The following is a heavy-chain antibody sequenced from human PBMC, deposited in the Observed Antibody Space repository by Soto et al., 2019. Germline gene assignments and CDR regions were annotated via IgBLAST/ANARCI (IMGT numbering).Heavy chain of an antibody. CDR3: ARGYYDSSGYPTPLTG. J-gene: IGHJ4*02. CDR1: GYTFTSYV. CDR2: INAGNGIT. Sequence: ASVKVSCKASGYTFTSYVMHWVRQAPGQRLEWMGWINAGNGITKYSQKFQGRVTITRDTSASTAYMELSSLRSEDTAVYYCARGYYDSSGYPTPLTGWGQGTLVTVSS. D-gene: IGHD3-22*01. V-gene: IGHV1-3*01.